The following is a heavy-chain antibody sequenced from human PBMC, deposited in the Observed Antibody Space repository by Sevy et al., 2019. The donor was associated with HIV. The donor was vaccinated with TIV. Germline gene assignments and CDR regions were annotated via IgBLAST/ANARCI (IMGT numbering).Heavy chain of an antibody. CDR1: GFTFSSYD. CDR3: ARLFSCGGDCYYLDY. D-gene: IGHD2-21*02. J-gene: IGHJ4*02. V-gene: IGHV3-30*04. CDR2: TSHDGKYN. Sequence: GGSLRLSCAGSGFTFSSYDMHWDRQAPGKGLEWVAVTSHDGKYNNYADSVKVRFTISRDNFKNTLYLQMNSLRVEDTAVYFCARLFSCGGDCYYLDYWGQGALVTVSS.